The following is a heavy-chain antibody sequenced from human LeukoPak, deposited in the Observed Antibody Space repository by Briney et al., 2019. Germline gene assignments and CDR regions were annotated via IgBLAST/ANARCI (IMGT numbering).Heavy chain of an antibody. D-gene: IGHD6-19*01. Sequence: SETLSLTCTVSGGSISSYYWSWIRQPPGKGLEWIGYVHYSGATNYNSTLKGRVAITVDTSKNQVYLKLSSVTAADTAVYYCARALIAVAGTEIDYWGQGTLVTVSS. V-gene: IGHV4-59*08. CDR1: GGSISSYY. CDR2: VHYSGAT. CDR3: ARALIAVAGTEIDY. J-gene: IGHJ4*02.